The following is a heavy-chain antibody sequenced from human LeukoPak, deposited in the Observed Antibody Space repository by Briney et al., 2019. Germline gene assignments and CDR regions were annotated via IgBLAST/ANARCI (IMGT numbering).Heavy chain of an antibody. CDR3: ARDRLGQGETPP. CDR2: IIPILGIA. CDR1: GGTFSSYA. J-gene: IGHJ5*02. Sequence: SVTVSCKASGGTFSSYAISWVRQAPGQGLEWMGRIIPILGIANYAQKFQGRVTITADKSTSTAYMELSSLRSEDTAVYYCARDRLGQGETPPWGQGTLVTVSS. V-gene: IGHV1-69*04. D-gene: IGHD3-16*01.